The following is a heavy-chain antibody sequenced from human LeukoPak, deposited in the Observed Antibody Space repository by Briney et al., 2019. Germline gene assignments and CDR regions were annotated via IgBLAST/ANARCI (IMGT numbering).Heavy chain of an antibody. Sequence: GGSLTLSCARSGFTFSRYAMSWLRQVPGKGLAWVSAVSGSGGDIFYTDSVKGRFTITRDSPKKTLYLQMNGLRAGDTAVYYCAKDRFGSGSPNWFGPWGQGTLVSVSS. J-gene: IGHJ5*02. CDR1: GFTFSRYA. V-gene: IGHV3-23*01. D-gene: IGHD3-10*01. CDR3: AKDRFGSGSPNWFGP. CDR2: VSGSGGDI.